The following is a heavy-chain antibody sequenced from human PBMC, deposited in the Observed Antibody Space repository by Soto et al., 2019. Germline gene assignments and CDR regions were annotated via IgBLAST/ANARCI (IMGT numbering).Heavy chain of an antibody. J-gene: IGHJ3*02. V-gene: IGHV3-30*18. D-gene: IGHD3-10*01. CDR2: ISYDGSNK. CDR3: AKDAGLLWFGESPYHGAFDI. CDR1: GFTFSSYG. Sequence: GGSLRLSCAASGFTFSSYGMHWVRQAPGKWLEWVAVISYDGSNKYYADSVKGRFTISRDNSKNTLYLQMNSLRAEDTAVYYCAKDAGLLWFGESPYHGAFDIWGQGXMLTV.